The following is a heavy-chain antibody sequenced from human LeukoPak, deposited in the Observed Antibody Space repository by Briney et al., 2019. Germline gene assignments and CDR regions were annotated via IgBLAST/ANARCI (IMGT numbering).Heavy chain of an antibody. V-gene: IGHV3-48*04. CDR2: IDGSSNNI. CDR1: GFTFSGYS. D-gene: IGHD6-13*01. CDR3: ARGRAGYSSSWYRGPSFDY. J-gene: IGHJ4*02. Sequence: PGGSLRLSCAASGFTFSGYSMNWIRQAPGEGLEWISYIDGSSNNIYYAESVKGRFTISRDNAKNSLYLQMNSLRAEDTAVYYCARGRAGYSSSWYRGPSFDYWGQGTLVTVSS.